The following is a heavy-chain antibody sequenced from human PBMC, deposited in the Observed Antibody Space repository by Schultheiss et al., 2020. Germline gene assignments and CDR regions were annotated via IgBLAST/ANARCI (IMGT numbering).Heavy chain of an antibody. J-gene: IGHJ5*02. V-gene: IGHV4-34*01. Sequence: SETLSLTCAVYGGSFSGYYWSWIRQPPGKGLEWIGEINHSGSTNYNPSLKSRVTISVDTSKNQFSLKLSSVTAADTAVYYCAILVVPNWFDPWGQGTLVTVSS. CDR2: INHSGST. CDR3: AILVVPNWFDP. D-gene: IGHD2-15*01. CDR1: GGSFSGYY.